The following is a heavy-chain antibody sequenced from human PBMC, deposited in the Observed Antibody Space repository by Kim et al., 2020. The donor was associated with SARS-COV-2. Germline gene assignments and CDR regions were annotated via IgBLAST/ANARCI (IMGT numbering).Heavy chain of an antibody. CDR2: IYPGDSDT. CDR1: GYSFTSYW. CDR3: ARGWGCTNGVCHHYYGMDV. V-gene: IGHV5-51*01. Sequence: GESLKISCKGSGYSFTSYWIGWVRQMPGKGLEWMGIIYPGDSDTRYSPSFQGQVTISADKSISTAYLQWSSLKASDTAMYYCARGWGCTNGVCHHYYGMDVWGQGTTVTVSS. J-gene: IGHJ6*02. D-gene: IGHD2-8*01.